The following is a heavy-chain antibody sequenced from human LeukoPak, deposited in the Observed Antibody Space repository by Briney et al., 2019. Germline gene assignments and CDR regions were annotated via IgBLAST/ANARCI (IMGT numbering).Heavy chain of an antibody. V-gene: IGHV3-30*04. Sequence: PGGSLRLSCAASGFTFSSYAMHWVRQAPGKGLEWVAVISYDGSNKYYADSVKGRFTISRDNSKNTLYLQMNSLRAEDTAVYYCAKDQGYDSSGSNSVVDYWGQGTLVTVSS. CDR2: ISYDGSNK. D-gene: IGHD3-22*01. CDR3: AKDQGYDSSGSNSVVDY. J-gene: IGHJ4*02. CDR1: GFTFSSYA.